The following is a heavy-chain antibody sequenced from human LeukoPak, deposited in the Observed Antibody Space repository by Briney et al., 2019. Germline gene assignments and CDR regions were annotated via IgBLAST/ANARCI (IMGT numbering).Heavy chain of an antibody. CDR2: INPNSGGT. J-gene: IGHJ4*02. V-gene: IGHV1-2*06. Sequence: ASVKVSCKASGYTFTGYYMRWVRQAPGQGLEWMGRINPNSGGTNYAQKFQGRVTMTRDTSISTAYMELSRLRSDDTAVYYCASGDLWFGELSKFDYWGQGTLVTVSS. D-gene: IGHD3-10*01. CDR3: ASGDLWFGELSKFDY. CDR1: GYTFTGYY.